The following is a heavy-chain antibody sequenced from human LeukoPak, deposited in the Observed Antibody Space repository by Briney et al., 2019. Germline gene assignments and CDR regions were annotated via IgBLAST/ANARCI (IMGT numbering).Heavy chain of an antibody. D-gene: IGHD6-13*01. CDR2: ISAYNGNT. V-gene: IGHV1-18*01. CDR1: GYTFTSYG. CDR3: ARDRGEQQLKRRIDY. J-gene: IGHJ4*02. Sequence: ASVKVSCKASGYTFTSYGISWVRQAPGQGLEWMGWISAYNGNTNYAQKLQGRVTMTTDTSTSTAYMELRSLRSDDTAVYYCARDRGEQQLKRRIDYWGQGTLVTVSS.